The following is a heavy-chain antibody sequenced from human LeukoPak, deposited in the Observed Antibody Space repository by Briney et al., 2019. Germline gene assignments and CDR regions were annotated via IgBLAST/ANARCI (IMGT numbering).Heavy chain of an antibody. V-gene: IGHV1-2*02. CDR3: ARDFGAVAGTFVFGDGFDY. Sequence: GASVKVSCKASGYTFTGYYMHWVRQAPGQGLEWMGWINPNSGGTNYAQKFQGRVTMTRDTSISTAYMELSRLRSDDTAVYYCARDFGAVAGTFVFGDGFDYWGQGTLVTVSS. J-gene: IGHJ4*02. D-gene: IGHD6-19*01. CDR1: GYTFTGYY. CDR2: INPNSGGT.